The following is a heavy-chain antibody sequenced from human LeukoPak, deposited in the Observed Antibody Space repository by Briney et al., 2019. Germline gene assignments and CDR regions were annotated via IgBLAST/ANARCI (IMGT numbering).Heavy chain of an antibody. Sequence: GGSLRLSCAASRFSFSKYAMHWVRQAPGKGLEWVAVISFDETKKYYADSVKGRFTISRDNSNNTLFLQMNSVKTEDTAVCFCARMKVIKGASLDYWGQGSLVTVSS. V-gene: IGHV3-30-3*01. CDR3: ARMKVIKGASLDY. D-gene: IGHD2-21*01. CDR1: RFSFSKYA. J-gene: IGHJ4*02. CDR2: ISFDETKK.